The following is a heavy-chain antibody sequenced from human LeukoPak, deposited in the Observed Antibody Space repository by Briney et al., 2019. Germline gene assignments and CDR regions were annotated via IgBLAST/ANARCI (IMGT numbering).Heavy chain of an antibody. CDR3: ARDPTTVVTLPYYFDL. J-gene: IGHJ4*02. CDR1: GGSFSGYH. CDR2: INHRGST. V-gene: IGHV4-34*01. D-gene: IGHD4-23*01. Sequence: SETLSLTCAVYGGSFSGYHWNWIRQTPGRGLEWIGEINHRGSTHYNPSLESRVTISVDTSKNQFSLKLSSVTAADTGVYYCARDPTTVVTLPYYFDLWGQGTQVTVSS.